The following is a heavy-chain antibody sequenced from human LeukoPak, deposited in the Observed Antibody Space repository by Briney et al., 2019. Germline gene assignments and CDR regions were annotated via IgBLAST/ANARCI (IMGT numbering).Heavy chain of an antibody. D-gene: IGHD3-9*01. CDR2: IYYSGRT. J-gene: IGHJ4*02. CDR3: TRHVWLQPFDY. CDR1: GGSINRSSYY. V-gene: IGHV4-39*01. Sequence: NPSETLSLTCTVSGGSINRSSYYWGWIRQPPGKGLEWIGSIYYSGRTYYNPSLKSRITIFVDTSKNYFSLKVSSVSAADTAVYYCTRHVWLQPFDYWGQGTLVTVSS.